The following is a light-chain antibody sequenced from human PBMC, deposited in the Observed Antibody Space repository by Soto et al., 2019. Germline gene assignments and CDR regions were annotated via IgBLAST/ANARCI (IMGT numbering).Light chain of an antibody. CDR1: QSVSSY. CDR2: DAS. Sequence: ETVLTQSPATLSLSPGERATLSCRASQSVSSYLAWYQQKPGQAPRHLIYDASNRATGIPARFSGSGSGTDFNLTISSLEPEDSAVYYFQERANSPQYTFGQGTKLEIK. CDR3: QERANSPQYT. V-gene: IGKV3-11*01. J-gene: IGKJ2*01.